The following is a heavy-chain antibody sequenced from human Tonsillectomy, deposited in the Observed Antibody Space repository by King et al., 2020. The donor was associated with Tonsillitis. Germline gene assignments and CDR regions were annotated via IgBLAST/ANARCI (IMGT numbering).Heavy chain of an antibody. CDR3: AKEDNGGNFFDY. J-gene: IGHJ4*02. Sequence: VQLVESGGGVVQPGRSLRLSCAGSGFTFSSYGMHWVRQAPGKGLEWVAVISYDGSNKYYADSVKGGFTNSRDNSKNQLYLQMNSLRAEATAEYYCAKEDNGGNFFDYWGQGTLVTVSS. CDR2: ISYDGSNK. V-gene: IGHV3-30*18. D-gene: IGHD4-23*01. CDR1: GFTFSSYG.